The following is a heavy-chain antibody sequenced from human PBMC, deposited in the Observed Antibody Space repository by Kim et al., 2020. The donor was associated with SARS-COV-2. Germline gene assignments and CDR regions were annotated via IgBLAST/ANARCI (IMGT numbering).Heavy chain of an antibody. CDR3: AKDPLTIFGVVTYYMDV. CDR1: GFTFSSYG. D-gene: IGHD3-3*01. Sequence: GGSLRLSCAASGFTFSSYGMHWVRQAPGKGLEWVAVISYDGSNKYYADSVKGRFTISRDNSKNTLYLQMNSLRAEDTAVYYCAKDPLTIFGVVTYYMDVWGKGTTVTVSS. CDR2: ISYDGSNK. J-gene: IGHJ6*03. V-gene: IGHV3-30*18.